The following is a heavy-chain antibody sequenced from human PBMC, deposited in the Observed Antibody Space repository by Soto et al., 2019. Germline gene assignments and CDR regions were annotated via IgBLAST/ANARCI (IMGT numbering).Heavy chain of an antibody. CDR2: VSGYTGNT. D-gene: IGHD3-10*01. CDR1: GYIFTNYD. CDR3: ARFGSAPYYYYGVDV. J-gene: IGHJ6*02. Sequence: QVQLVQSETAVKKPGASVKCSCKASGYIFTNYDITWVRQAPGQGLEWMGWVSGYTGNTKYAQKFQDRVTMTTDTCTSTVYMELRSLRSDDTGVYYCARFGSAPYYYYGVDVWGQGTTVFVSS. V-gene: IGHV1-18*01.